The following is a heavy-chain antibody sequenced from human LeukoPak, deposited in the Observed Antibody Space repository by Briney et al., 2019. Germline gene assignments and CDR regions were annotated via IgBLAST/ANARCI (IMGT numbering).Heavy chain of an antibody. J-gene: IGHJ3*01. D-gene: IGHD6-6*01. CDR3: ARSSYSSSSSV. V-gene: IGHV3-7*03. CDR2: INSDGSEG. Sequence: GGSLRLSCAVSGFTFSGFWMSWSRQAPGKGLEWVASINSDGSEGYYADVVKGRFTISRDNAKNSLYLQINSLRAEDTAVYYCARSSYSSSSSVWGQGTKVTVSS. CDR1: GFTFSGFW.